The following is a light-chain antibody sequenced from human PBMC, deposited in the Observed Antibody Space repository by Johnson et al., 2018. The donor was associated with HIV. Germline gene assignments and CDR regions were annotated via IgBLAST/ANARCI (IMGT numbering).Light chain of an antibody. V-gene: IGLV1-51*02. CDR1: SSNIGTND. CDR2: ENN. J-gene: IGLJ1*01. Sequence: QSVLTQPPSVSAAPGQKVTVSCSGSSSNIGTNDVSWYQQFPGAAPKLLIYENNKRPSGIPDRFSGSKSGTSATLGITALQPGDEADYYCGTWDSSLSAFYVFGTGTKVTVL. CDR3: GTWDSSLSAFYV.